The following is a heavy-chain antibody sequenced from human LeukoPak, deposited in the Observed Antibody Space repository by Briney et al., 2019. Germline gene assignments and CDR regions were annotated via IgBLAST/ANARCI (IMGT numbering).Heavy chain of an antibody. CDR2: IRYDGSNK. Sequence: PGGSLRLSCASYGFTFSSYGMHWVRQAPGKGLEWVAFIRYDGSNKYYADSVKGRFTIYRDNAKNSLYLQMNSLRAEDTAVYYCARKDRAARSCFDYWGQGTLVTVSS. V-gene: IGHV3-30*02. D-gene: IGHD6-6*01. CDR1: GFTFSSYG. J-gene: IGHJ4*02. CDR3: ARKDRAARSCFDY.